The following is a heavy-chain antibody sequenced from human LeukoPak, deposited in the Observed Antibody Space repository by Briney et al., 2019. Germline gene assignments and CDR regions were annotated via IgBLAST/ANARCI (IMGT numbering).Heavy chain of an antibody. V-gene: IGHV3-21*01. Sequence: GGSLRLSCAASGFTFSSYAMTWVRQAPGKGLKWVSTISGSGSGTYYADSVKGRFTISRDNAKNSLYLQMNSLRAEDTAVYYCARDISGGGSPRFDPWGQGTLVTVSS. D-gene: IGHD2-15*01. CDR2: ISGSGSGT. CDR3: ARDISGGGSPRFDP. J-gene: IGHJ5*02. CDR1: GFTFSSYA.